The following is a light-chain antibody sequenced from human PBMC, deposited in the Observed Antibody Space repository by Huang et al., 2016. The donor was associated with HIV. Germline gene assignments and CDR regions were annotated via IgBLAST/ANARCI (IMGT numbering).Light chain of an antibody. CDR2: KVS. CDR1: ESLVYTDGNTD. J-gene: IGKJ2*01. V-gene: IGKV2-30*01. Sequence: DVELTQSPLSLPVTLGQPASISCRSSESLVYTDGNTDLNWFHQRPGQPPRRLVFKVSGRDSGVPARISGRGSGTYFTLEISSVEAGDVGLYFCMQGTHWPPTFGQGTKVEFK. CDR3: MQGTHWPPT.